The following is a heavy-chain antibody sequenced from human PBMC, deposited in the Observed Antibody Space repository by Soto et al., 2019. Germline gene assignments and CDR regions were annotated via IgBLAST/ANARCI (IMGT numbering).Heavy chain of an antibody. D-gene: IGHD3-16*02. V-gene: IGHV2-5*02. CDR2: IYWDDDK. CDR1: GFSLSTSGVG. CDR3: AHVFNSNSGSYRYFDY. Sequence: QITLKESGPTLVRPTQPLTLTCTFSGFSLSTSGVGVGWIRQPPGKALEWLALIYWDDDKRYSPSLKSRLAITKDTSKNQVVLTMTNVDPVDTATYYCAHVFNSNSGSYRYFDYWGQGTLVTVSS. J-gene: IGHJ4*02.